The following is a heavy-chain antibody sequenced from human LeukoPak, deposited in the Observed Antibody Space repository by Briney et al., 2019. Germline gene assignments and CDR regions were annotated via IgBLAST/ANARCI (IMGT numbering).Heavy chain of an antibody. V-gene: IGHV3-33*01. CDR1: GFSFDTYA. D-gene: IGHD3-10*01. CDR2: IWHDGSHK. J-gene: IGHJ4*02. CDR3: ARGIFGSGSYPDF. Sequence: GRSLRLSCAASGFSFDTYAMHWVRQAPGRGLEWVALIWHDGSHKFYSNSVRGQFTISRDNSKNTVYLQMNNLRPDDTAVYYCARGIFGSGSYPDFWGQGTLVTVSS.